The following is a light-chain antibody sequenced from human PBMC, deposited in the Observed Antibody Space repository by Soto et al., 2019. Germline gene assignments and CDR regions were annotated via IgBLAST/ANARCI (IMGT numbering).Light chain of an antibody. V-gene: IGLV1-44*01. CDR1: SSNIGTYT. Sequence: QSVLTQPPSASGTPGQRVTISCSGSSSNIGTYTVNWYQQLPGTAPKLLIYSNDQRPSGVPDRFSGSKSGISVSLAISGLQSEDEADYYCATWDDSPRDVVFGGGTKLTVL. CDR2: SND. J-gene: IGLJ2*01. CDR3: ATWDDSPRDVV.